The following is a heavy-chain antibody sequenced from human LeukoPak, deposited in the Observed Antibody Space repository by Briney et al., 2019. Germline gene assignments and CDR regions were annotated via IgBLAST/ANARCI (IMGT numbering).Heavy chain of an antibody. D-gene: IGHD5-18*01. CDR3: ARGSQTYSSDI. J-gene: IGHJ4*02. CDR1: GFTFSSYA. CDR2: ISGSGGST. V-gene: IGHV3-23*01. Sequence: GGSLRLSCAASGFTFSSYAMSWVRQAPGKGLEWVSAISGSGGSTYYADSVKGRFTISRDNAKNSLFLQMNSLRAEDTAVYYCARGSQTYSSDIWGQGTLVTVSS.